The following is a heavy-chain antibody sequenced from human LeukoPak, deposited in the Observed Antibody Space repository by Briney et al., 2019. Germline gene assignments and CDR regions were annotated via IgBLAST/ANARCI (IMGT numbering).Heavy chain of an antibody. V-gene: IGHV4-34*01. Sequence: SETLSLTCAVYGGSFSGYYCSWIRQPPGKGLEWIGEINHSGSTNYNPSLKSRVTISVDTSKNQFSLKLSSVTAADTAVYYCAREVIAAAGTWFDYWGQGTLVTVSS. J-gene: IGHJ4*02. D-gene: IGHD6-13*01. CDR1: GGSFSGYY. CDR3: AREVIAAAGTWFDY. CDR2: INHSGST.